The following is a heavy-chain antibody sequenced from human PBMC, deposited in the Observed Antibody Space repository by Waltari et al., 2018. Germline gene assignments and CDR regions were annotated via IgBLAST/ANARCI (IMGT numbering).Heavy chain of an antibody. J-gene: IGHJ3*01. Sequence: QVQLQESGPGLVKPSGTLSLICSVSGGSINSSEWWTWVRQPPGKGLVWIGEVCHRWNTNYNPALKSRVTISVDKSKNQFSLKLTSVTAADTAVYYCVRRGEGSMVYNDAFDFWGLGTKVTVSS. V-gene: IGHV4-4*02. CDR1: GGSINSSEW. D-gene: IGHD3-10*01. CDR2: VCHRWNT. CDR3: VRRGEGSMVYNDAFDF.